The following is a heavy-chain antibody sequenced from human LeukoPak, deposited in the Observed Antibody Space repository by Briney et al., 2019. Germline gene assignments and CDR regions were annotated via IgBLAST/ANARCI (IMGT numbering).Heavy chain of an antibody. Sequence: GGSLRLSCAASGFTFSNNAMSWVRQAPGKGLEWVSSTTDSGSRTYYADSVKGRFTISRDNSKNMLYLQMNSLRAEDTAVYYCAKGGAMADKYYQEWGQGTLVTVSS. J-gene: IGHJ1*01. V-gene: IGHV3-23*01. CDR2: TTDSGSRT. CDR3: AKGGAMADKYYQE. CDR1: GFTFSNNA. D-gene: IGHD6-19*01.